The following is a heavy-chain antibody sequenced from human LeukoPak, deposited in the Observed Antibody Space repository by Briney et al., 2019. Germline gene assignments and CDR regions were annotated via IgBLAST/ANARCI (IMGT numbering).Heavy chain of an antibody. Sequence: PGGTLRLSCAASGFTFSSYGMSWVRQAPGKGLEWVSAISGSGDNTYYADSVKGRFTISRDSSDDTLYLQMNSLRAEDTAVYYCAKSIDYYGSGSYGFDSWGQGTLVTVSS. D-gene: IGHD3-10*01. CDR3: AKSIDYYGSGSYGFDS. V-gene: IGHV3-23*01. CDR2: ISGSGDNT. CDR1: GFTFSSYG. J-gene: IGHJ4*02.